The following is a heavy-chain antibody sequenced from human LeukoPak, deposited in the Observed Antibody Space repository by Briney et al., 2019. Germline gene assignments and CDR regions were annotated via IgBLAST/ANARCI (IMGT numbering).Heavy chain of an antibody. CDR2: IYYTGST. J-gene: IGHJ5*02. CDR3: ARDRRERSSPLHNWFDP. V-gene: IGHV4-39*07. CDR1: GGSVSSSSYY. D-gene: IGHD1-1*01. Sequence: SETLSLTCTVSGGSVSSSSYYWGWIRQPPGKGLEWIGNIYYTGSTHYNPSLKSRVTISVDTSKNQFSLKLSSVTAADTAVYYCARDRRERSSPLHNWFDPWGQGTLVTVSS.